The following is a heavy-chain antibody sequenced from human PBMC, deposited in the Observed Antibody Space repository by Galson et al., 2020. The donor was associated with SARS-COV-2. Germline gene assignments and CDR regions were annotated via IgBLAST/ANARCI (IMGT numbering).Heavy chain of an antibody. CDR1: GYPTSSGSY. CDR3: ARHYGSGRGSAYDI. J-gene: IGHJ3*02. Sequence: SETLSLTCTASGYPTSSGSYSGWIRQPPGRGLAWIGSSYPTAGTYYNPALRSRVSISVDMSKKQVSLKLKSVAAADMAFYYCARHYGSGRGSAYDIWGQGTMVTVSS. D-gene: IGHD3-10*01. V-gene: IGHV4-38-2*02. CDR2: SYPTAGT.